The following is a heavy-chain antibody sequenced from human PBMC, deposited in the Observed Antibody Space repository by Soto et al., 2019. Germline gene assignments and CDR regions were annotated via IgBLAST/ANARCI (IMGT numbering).Heavy chain of an antibody. CDR3: AIHFYYGSGSYYAVDY. V-gene: IGHV3-23*01. CDR2: ISASGGST. CDR1: GFTFNNYA. D-gene: IGHD3-10*01. J-gene: IGHJ4*02. Sequence: VQLLESGGGLVQPGGSLRLSCVVSGFTFNNYAMNWVRQAPGKGLEWVSGISASGGSTYYADSVKGRFTISRDSSKHTLYLQMNSLRPDDTAMYYCAIHFYYGSGSYYAVDYWGQGTLVTVSS.